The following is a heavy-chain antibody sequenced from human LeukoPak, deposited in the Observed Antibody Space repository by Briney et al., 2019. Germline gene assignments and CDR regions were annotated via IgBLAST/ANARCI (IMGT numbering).Heavy chain of an antibody. CDR1: GFTVSSNY. V-gene: IGHV3-53*01. CDR3: ARSVSSSWIYYFDY. D-gene: IGHD6-13*01. J-gene: IGHJ4*02. Sequence: GGSLRLSCAASGFTVSSNYMSWVRQAPGKGLEWVSVIYSGGSTYYADSVKGRLTISRDNSKNTLYLQMNSLRAEDTAVYYCARSVSSSWIYYFDYWGQGTLVTVSS. CDR2: IYSGGST.